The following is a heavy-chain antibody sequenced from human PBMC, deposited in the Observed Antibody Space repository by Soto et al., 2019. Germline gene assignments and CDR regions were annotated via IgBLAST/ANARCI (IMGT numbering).Heavy chain of an antibody. Sequence: EVQLLESGGGLVQPGGSLRLSCAASGFTFSSYAMSWVRQAPGKGPEWVSAISGSGGSTYYADSVKGRFTISRDNSKNTLYLQMNSLRAEDTAVYYCAKEGYYYDSSGYYYYFDYWGQGTLVTVSS. J-gene: IGHJ4*02. V-gene: IGHV3-23*01. CDR2: ISGSGGST. CDR1: GFTFSSYA. CDR3: AKEGYYYDSSGYYYYFDY. D-gene: IGHD3-22*01.